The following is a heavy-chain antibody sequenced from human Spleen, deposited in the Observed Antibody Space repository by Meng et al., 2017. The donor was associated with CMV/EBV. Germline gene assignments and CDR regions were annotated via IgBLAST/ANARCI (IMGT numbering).Heavy chain of an antibody. V-gene: IGHV3-21*01. CDR3: ARDHLPYYDFWSGYYGGWFDP. D-gene: IGHD3-3*01. J-gene: IGHJ5*02. Sequence: GESLKISCAASGFSFSSYSMNWVRQAPGKGLEWVSSISGNGDYTYYANSVKGRFTISRDNAKNSLYLQMNSLRAEDTAVYYCARDHLPYYDFWSGYYGGWFDPWGQGTLVTVSS. CDR2: ISGNGDYT. CDR1: GFSFSSYS.